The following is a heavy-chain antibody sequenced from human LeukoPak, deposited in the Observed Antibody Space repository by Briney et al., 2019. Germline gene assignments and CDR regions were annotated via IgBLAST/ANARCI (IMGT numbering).Heavy chain of an antibody. D-gene: IGHD1-26*01. CDR2: IKQDGSEK. CDR3: ASGFEWELLVDGAFDI. V-gene: IGHV3-7*01. CDR1: GFTFSSYW. J-gene: IGHJ3*02. Sequence: PGGSLRLSCAASGFTFSSYWMSWVRQAPGKGLEWVANIKQDGSEKYYVDSVKGRFTISRDNAKNSLYLQMNSLRAEDTAVYYCASGFEWELLVDGAFDIWGQGTMVTVPS.